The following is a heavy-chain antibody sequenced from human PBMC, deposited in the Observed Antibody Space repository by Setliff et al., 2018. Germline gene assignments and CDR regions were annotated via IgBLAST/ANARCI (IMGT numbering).Heavy chain of an antibody. Sequence: SGPTLVNPTQTLTLTCTFSGFSLSTSGMCVSWIRQPPGKALEWLARIDWDDDKYHSTSLRTRLTISRDNAKKSLYLQMNSLRAEDTALYYCARQATDYWGQGTLVTVSS. J-gene: IGHJ4*02. CDR3: ARQATDY. V-gene: IGHV2-70*11. CDR1: GFSLSTSGMC. CDR2: IDWDDDK.